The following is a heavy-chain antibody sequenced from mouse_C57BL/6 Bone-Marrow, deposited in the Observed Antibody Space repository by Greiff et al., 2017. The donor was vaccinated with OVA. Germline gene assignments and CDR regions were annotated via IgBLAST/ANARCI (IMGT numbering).Heavy chain of an antibody. CDR1: GFNIKDDY. V-gene: IGHV14-4*01. J-gene: IGHJ3*01. Sequence: EVQLQQSGAELVRPGASVKLSCTASGFNIKDDYMHWVRQRPEQGLEWIGWIDPENGDTESASKFQGKATITADTSSNTAHLQHSSLTSEDTAVYYCTTGDYYGSSPWFADWGQGTLVTVSA. CDR2: IDPENGDT. CDR3: TTGDYYGSSPWFAD. D-gene: IGHD1-1*01.